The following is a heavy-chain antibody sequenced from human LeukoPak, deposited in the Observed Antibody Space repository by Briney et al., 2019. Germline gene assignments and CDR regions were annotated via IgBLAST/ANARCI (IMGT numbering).Heavy chain of an antibody. J-gene: IGHJ6*04. CDR2: IYYSGST. V-gene: IGHV4-59*01. Sequence: SETLSLTCTVSGGSISSYYWSWIRQPPGKGLEWIGYIYYSGSTNYNPSLKSRVTISVDTSKNQFSLKLSSVTAADTAVYYCARVIAAAGTLYYYYGMDVWGKGTTVTVSS. CDR3: ARVIAAAGTLYYYYGMDV. D-gene: IGHD6-13*01. CDR1: GGSISSYY.